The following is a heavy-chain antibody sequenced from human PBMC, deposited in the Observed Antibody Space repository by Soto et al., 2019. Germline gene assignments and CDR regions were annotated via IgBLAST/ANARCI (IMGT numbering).Heavy chain of an antibody. CDR1: GYTFTGYA. CDR3: AMGLIAAAGTRAFDI. J-gene: IGHJ3*02. V-gene: IGHV1-3*01. D-gene: IGHD6-13*01. Sequence: ASVKVSCKASGYTFTGYAMHWVRQAPGQRLEWMGWINAGNGNTKYSQKFQGRVTITRDTSASTAYMELSSLRSEDTAVYYCAMGLIAAAGTRAFDIWGQGTMVTVSS. CDR2: INAGNGNT.